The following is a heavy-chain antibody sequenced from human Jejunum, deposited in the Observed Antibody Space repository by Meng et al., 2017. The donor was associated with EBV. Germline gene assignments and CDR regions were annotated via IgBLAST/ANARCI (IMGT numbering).Heavy chain of an antibody. J-gene: IGHJ4*02. CDR1: GFSLTSPGG. CDR2: IYWDNET. Sequence: QITLKESGPTLVKPTETLTLTCSFSGFSLTSPGGVGWIRQAPGKALEWLAIIYWDNETTYRPSLRNRLTISKDTSKNQVFLTMTDMDPVDTGTYYCGHTVVTVSGNDFWGQGILVTVSS. D-gene: IGHD6-19*01. CDR3: GHTVVTVSGNDF. V-gene: IGHV2-5*02.